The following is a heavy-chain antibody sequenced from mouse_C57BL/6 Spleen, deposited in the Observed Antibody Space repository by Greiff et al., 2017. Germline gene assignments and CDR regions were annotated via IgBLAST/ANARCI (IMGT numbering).Heavy chain of an antibody. J-gene: IGHJ3*01. D-gene: IGHD1-1*01. V-gene: IGHV1-81*01. CDR2: IYPRSGNT. Sequence: VQLQQSGAELARPGASVKLSCKASGYTFTSYGISWVKQRTGQGLEWIGEIYPRSGNTYYNEKFKGKATLTADKSSSTAYMELRSLTSEDSAVYFCARDYGSSYLETWFAYWGQGTLVTVSA. CDR3: ARDYGSSYLETWFAY. CDR1: GYTFTSYG.